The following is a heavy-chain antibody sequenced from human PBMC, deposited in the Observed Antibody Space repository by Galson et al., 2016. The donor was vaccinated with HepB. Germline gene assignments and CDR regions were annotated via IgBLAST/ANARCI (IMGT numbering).Heavy chain of an antibody. CDR2: FEPEDGET. J-gene: IGHJ6*02. V-gene: IGHV1-24*01. Sequence: SVKVSCKVSGYSPTEVSMHWVRQAPGKGLEWMGGFEPEDGETIYAQNFQGRVTMTGNKSTSTVYMELYSLRSEDTAVYYCAKEMVRYSSSWDDGIDVWGQGTTVTVSS. CDR1: GYSPTEVS. CDR3: AKEMVRYSSSWDDGIDV. D-gene: IGHD2-15*01.